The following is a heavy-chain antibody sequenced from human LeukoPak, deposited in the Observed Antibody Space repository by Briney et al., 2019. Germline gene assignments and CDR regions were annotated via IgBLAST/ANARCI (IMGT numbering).Heavy chain of an antibody. CDR1: GGSISSYY. V-gene: IGHV4-34*01. J-gene: IGHJ4*02. Sequence: PSETLSLTCTVSGGSISSYYWSWIRQPPGKGLEWIGEINHSGSTNYNPSLKSRVTISVDTSKNQFSLKLSSVTAADTAVYYCARGFGSGWYHYWGQGTLVTVSS. D-gene: IGHD6-19*01. CDR3: ARGFGSGWYHY. CDR2: INHSGST.